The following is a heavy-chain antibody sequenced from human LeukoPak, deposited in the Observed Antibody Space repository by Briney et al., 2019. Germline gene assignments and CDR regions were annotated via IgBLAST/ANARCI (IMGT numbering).Heavy chain of an antibody. J-gene: IGHJ4*02. CDR1: GHTFTSYG. CDR2: ISAYNGNT. V-gene: IGHV1-18*01. CDR3: ARGSSREKGLGVVDY. Sequence: GASVKVSCKASGHTFTSYGISWVRQAPGQGLEWMGWISAYNGNTNYAQKLQGRVTMTTDTSTSTAYMELRSLRSDDTAVYYCARGSSREKGLGVVDYWGQGTLVTVSS. D-gene: IGHD3-10*01.